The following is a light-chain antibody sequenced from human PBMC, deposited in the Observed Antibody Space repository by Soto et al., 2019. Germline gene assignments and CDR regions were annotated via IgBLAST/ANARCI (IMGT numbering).Light chain of an antibody. CDR1: SSDVGGYNY. Sequence: QSALTQPASVSGSPGQSITISCTGTSSDVGGYNYVSWYQHHPGKAPKLLIYDVNNRPSGVSDRFSGSKSGNTASLTISGLHTEDEADYYCSSYTSIITVVFGGGTKLTVL. V-gene: IGLV2-14*01. CDR3: SSYTSIITVV. J-gene: IGLJ2*01. CDR2: DVN.